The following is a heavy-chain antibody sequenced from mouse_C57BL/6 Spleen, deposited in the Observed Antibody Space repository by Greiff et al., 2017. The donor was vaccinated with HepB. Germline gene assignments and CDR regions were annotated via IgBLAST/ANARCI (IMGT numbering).Heavy chain of an antibody. CDR3: ARRRVYYFDY. Sequence: VHVKQSGPELVKPGASVKISCKASGYSFTGYYMNWVKQSPEKSLEWIGEINPSTGGTTYNQKFKAKATLTVDKSSSTAYMQLKSLTSEDSAVYYCARRRVYYFDYWGQGTTLTVSS. CDR2: INPSTGGT. CDR1: GYSFTGYY. J-gene: IGHJ2*01. V-gene: IGHV1-42*01.